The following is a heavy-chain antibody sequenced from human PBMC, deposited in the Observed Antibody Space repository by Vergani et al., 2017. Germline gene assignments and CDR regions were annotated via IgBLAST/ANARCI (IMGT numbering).Heavy chain of an antibody. D-gene: IGHD6-19*01. CDR1: GFTFSSYG. Sequence: QVQLVESGGGVVQPGRSLRLSCAASGFTFSSYGMHWVRQAPGKGLEWVAVISYDGSNKYYADSVKGRFTISRNNSKNTLYLQMNSLRAEDTAVYYCAKERLLVVRGIVVDCPLDYWGKGTMVTVSS. CDR2: ISYDGSNK. V-gene: IGHV3-30*18. J-gene: IGHJ4*02. CDR3: AKERLLVVRGIVVDCPLDY.